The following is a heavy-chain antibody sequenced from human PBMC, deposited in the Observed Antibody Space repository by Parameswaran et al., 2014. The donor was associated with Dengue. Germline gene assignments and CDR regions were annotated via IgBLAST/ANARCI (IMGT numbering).Heavy chain of an antibody. V-gene: IGHV3-30-3*01. Sequence: WIRQPPGKGLEWVAVISYDGSNKYYADSVKGRFTISRDNSKNTLYLQMNSLRAEDTAVYYCALYYDILTGVEGDYYFDYWGQGTLVTVSS. CDR3: ALYYDILTGVEGDYYFDY. J-gene: IGHJ4*02. CDR2: ISYDGSNK. D-gene: IGHD3-9*01.